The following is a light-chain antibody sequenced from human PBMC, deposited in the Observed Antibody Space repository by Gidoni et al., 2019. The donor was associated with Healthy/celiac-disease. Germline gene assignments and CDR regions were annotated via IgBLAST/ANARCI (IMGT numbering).Light chain of an antibody. J-gene: IGKJ2*01. CDR2: GAS. Sequence: DIVMTQSPATLSVSPGERATLSCRASQSVSSNLAWYQQKPGQAPRLLIYGASTRATGIPARFSGSGSGTEFTITISSLQYEDFAVYYCQKYNNWTNTFXXXTKLEIK. V-gene: IGKV3-15*01. CDR3: QKYNNWTNT. CDR1: QSVSSN.